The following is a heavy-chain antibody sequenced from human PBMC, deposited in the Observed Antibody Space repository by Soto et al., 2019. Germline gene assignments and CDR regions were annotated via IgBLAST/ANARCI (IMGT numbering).Heavy chain of an antibody. V-gene: IGHV5-51*01. CDR3: ARQRDLYSPLDY. Sequence: GESLKICWKGSGYSFTNYWIGWVRQMPGKGLDWMGIIYPGDSDTRYSPSFQGQVVISADKSISTAYLQWSSLKASDTAVYYCARQRDLYSPLDYWAQGTLVPDSS. J-gene: IGHJ4*02. D-gene: IGHD2-15*01. CDR1: GYSFTNYW. CDR2: IYPGDSDT.